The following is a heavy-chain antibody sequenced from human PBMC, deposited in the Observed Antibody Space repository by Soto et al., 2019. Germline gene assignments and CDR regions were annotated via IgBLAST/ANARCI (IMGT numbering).Heavy chain of an antibody. CDR1: GDIFTRYS. CDR3: AGAPAGDYYYYYKFDI. V-gene: IGHV1-69*06. CDR2: VIPLFGTA. Sequence: QVRLVQSGAEVKKPGSSVRVSCKASGDIFTRYSFSWVRQAPGQGLEWMGGVIPLFGTANYGRKFQGRVTITADKSTSTAFMDMGGLRSDDTAVYYCAGAPAGDYYYYYKFDIWGQGTAVTVSS. J-gene: IGHJ6*02. D-gene: IGHD4-17*01.